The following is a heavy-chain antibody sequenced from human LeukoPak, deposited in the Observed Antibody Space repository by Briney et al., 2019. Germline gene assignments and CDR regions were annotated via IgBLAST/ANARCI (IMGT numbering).Heavy chain of an antibody. V-gene: IGHV1-2*06. CDR1: GYTFTSYA. D-gene: IGHD5-18*01. CDR2: INPNSGGT. Sequence: ASVKVSCKASGYTFTSYAMNWVRQAPGQGLEWMGRINPNSGGTNYAQKFQGRVTMTRDTSISTAYMELSRLRSDDTAVYYCAITAMVTKYYTYYFDYWGQGTLVTVSS. J-gene: IGHJ4*02. CDR3: AITAMVTKYYTYYFDY.